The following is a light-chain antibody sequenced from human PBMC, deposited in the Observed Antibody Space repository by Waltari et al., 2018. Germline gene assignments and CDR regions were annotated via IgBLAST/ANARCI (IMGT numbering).Light chain of an antibody. J-gene: IGKJ4*01. CDR2: ASS. CDR3: QQADSLPLT. V-gene: IGKV1D-12*01. CDR1: QRITPW. Sequence: DIQMTQSPSSVSSFVGDTVTIPCRASQRITPWLAWYQQKPGRAPKLLIYASSSLQSGVPSSFSGSRSGADFTLTISSLQPEDFATYYCQQADSLPLTFGGGTKVEIK.